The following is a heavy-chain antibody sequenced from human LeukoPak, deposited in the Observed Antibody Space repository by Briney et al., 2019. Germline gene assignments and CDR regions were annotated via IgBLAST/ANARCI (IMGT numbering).Heavy chain of an antibody. V-gene: IGHV3-48*01. CDR3: ARSGHYYDSSGYYMS. CDR2: IISSSSTI. Sequence: GGSLRLSCAASGFTFSSYSMNWVRQAPGKGLEWVSYIISSSSTIYYADSVKGRFTISRDNAKNSLYLQMNSLRAEDTAVYYCARSGHYYDSSGYYMSWGQGTLVTVSS. D-gene: IGHD3-22*01. J-gene: IGHJ5*02. CDR1: GFTFSSYS.